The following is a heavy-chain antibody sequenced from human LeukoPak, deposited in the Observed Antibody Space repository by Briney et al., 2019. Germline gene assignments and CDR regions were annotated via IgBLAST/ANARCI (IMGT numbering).Heavy chain of an antibody. CDR3: ASPRSGSYSDY. Sequence: GESLKISCKGSGYSFTNYWIGWVRQLPGKGLEWMGIVYPDDSDTRYSPSFQGQATISADKSISTAYLQWSSLKASDTAMFYCASPRSGSYSDYWGQGTLVTVSS. V-gene: IGHV5-51*01. J-gene: IGHJ4*02. CDR2: VYPDDSDT. D-gene: IGHD1-26*01. CDR1: GYSFTNYW.